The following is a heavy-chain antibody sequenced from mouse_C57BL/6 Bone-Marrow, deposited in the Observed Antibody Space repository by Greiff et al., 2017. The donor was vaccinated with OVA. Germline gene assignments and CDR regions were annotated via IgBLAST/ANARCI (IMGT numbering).Heavy chain of an antibody. J-gene: IGHJ1*03. Sequence: EVKVVESGGGLVQPGGSLKLSCAASGFTFSDYYMYWVRQTPEKRLEWVAYISNGGGSTYYPDTVKGRFTISRDNAKNTLYLQMSRLKSEDTAMYYCARLPSYDYRYFDVWGTGTTVTVSS. V-gene: IGHV5-12*01. CDR3: ARLPSYDYRYFDV. CDR1: GFTFSDYY. CDR2: ISNGGGST. D-gene: IGHD2-4*01.